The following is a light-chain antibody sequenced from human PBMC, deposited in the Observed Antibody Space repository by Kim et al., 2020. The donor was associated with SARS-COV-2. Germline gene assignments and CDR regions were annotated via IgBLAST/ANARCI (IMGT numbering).Light chain of an antibody. Sequence: SYELTQPPSVSVSPGQTASITCSGDKLGHKYACWYQQKPGQSPVVVIYKDNKRPSGIPERFSGSNSGNTATLTISGTQAMDEAAYYCQAWDSGTVVFGGGTQLSVL. CDR3: QAWDSGTVV. V-gene: IGLV3-1*01. CDR2: KDN. CDR1: KLGHKY. J-gene: IGLJ2*01.